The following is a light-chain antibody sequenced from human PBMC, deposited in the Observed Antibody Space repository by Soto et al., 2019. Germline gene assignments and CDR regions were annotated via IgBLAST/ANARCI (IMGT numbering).Light chain of an antibody. CDR1: QSVSSN. V-gene: IGKV3-15*01. J-gene: IGKJ5*01. Sequence: EIVMTQSPATLSVSPGERATLSCRASQSVSSNLAWYXXXXXXAPXLLXXXASTRATGIPARFSGSGSGTXXXXXXXXXXSXXFAVYYCQQYNNWPPITFGXGTRLEIK. CDR3: QQYNNWPPIT. CDR2: XAS.